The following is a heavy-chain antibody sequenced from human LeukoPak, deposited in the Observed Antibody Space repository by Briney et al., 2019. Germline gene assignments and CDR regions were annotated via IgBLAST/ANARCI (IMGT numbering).Heavy chain of an antibody. Sequence: GGSLRLSCVVSGFTFINYGMSWVRQAPGKGLEWVSTIRASGDRTYYAESAKGRFTMSGDKSKNTLYLQMSNLRAEDTAVYHCAVLAVPAVGYWGQGTLVIVSS. CDR2: IRASGDRT. J-gene: IGHJ4*02. D-gene: IGHD2-15*01. CDR1: GFTFINYG. CDR3: AVLAVPAVGY. V-gene: IGHV3-23*01.